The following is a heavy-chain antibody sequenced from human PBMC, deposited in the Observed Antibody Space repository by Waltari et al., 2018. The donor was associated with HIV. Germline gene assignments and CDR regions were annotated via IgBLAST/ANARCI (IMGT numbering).Heavy chain of an antibody. CDR1: GFTFSSYD. V-gene: IGHV3-13*01. CDR3: ARDLGIGAFDI. J-gene: IGHJ3*02. D-gene: IGHD7-27*01. CDR2: IGSAGDT. Sequence: EVQLLESGGGLVQPGGSLRLSCAASGFTFSSYDMHWVRQSTGKRLEWVSAIGSAGDTHFAGSVRGRFSISRENARNSLYLQMNSLRAGDTTMYYCARDLGIGAFDIWGQGTMVTVSS.